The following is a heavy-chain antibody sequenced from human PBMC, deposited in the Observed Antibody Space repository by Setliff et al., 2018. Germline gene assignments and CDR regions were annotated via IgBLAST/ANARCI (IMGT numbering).Heavy chain of an antibody. V-gene: IGHV5-51*01. CDR1: GYSFTNYW. CDR3: AREEYYDVSGYTI. CDR2: IYPGDSDS. Sequence: PGETLKISCKGSGYSFTNYWIGWVRQMPGKGLEWMGIIYPGDSDSRYSPSFQGQVTISADKSISTAYLQWSSLEASDTAMYYCAREEYYDVSGYTIWGQGTMVTVSS. D-gene: IGHD3-22*01. J-gene: IGHJ3*02.